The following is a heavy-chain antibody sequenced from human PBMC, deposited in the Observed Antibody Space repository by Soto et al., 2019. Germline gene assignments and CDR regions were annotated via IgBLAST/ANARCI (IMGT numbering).Heavy chain of an antibody. V-gene: IGHV3-11*06. CDR1: GFTFSDYY. Sequence: GGSLRLSCEGSGFTFSDYYISWIRQAPGKGLEWISYSSNSGTFSRYADSVKGRFSISRDNTKNLLYLQMNSLRAEDTAVYYCARSGDNYNRLDYWGQGTPITAPQ. CDR2: SSNSGTFS. D-gene: IGHD1-1*01. J-gene: IGHJ4*02. CDR3: ARSGDNYNRLDY.